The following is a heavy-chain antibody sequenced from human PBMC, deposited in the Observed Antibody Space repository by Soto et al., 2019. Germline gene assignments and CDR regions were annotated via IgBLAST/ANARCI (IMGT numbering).Heavy chain of an antibody. CDR2: ISTNGGST. D-gene: IGHD3-22*01. Sequence: SLRLSCAASGFTFSSYSMNWVRQDPGKGLEYVSSISTNGGSTHYADSVKGRFTISRDNSKNTQYLQMSSLRADDTAVYYCVKGEYYYDSSGYYPFDYWGQGTLVTVSS. CDR3: VKGEYYYDSSGYYPFDY. CDR1: GFTFSSYS. V-gene: IGHV3-64D*06. J-gene: IGHJ4*02.